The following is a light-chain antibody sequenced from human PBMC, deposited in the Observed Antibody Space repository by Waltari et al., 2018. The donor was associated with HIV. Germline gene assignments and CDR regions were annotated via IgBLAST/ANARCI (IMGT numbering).Light chain of an antibody. CDR3: QVWDSSSDHHYV. CDR2: DDS. V-gene: IGLV3-21*02. J-gene: IGLJ1*01. Sequence: SYVLTQPPSVSVAPGQTARITCGGINMGRKSVHWYQQKTGQAPVLVVYDDSDRPSGIPERFSGSNSGNTATLTISRVEAGDEADYYCQVWDSSSDHHYVFGTGTKVTVL. CDR1: NMGRKS.